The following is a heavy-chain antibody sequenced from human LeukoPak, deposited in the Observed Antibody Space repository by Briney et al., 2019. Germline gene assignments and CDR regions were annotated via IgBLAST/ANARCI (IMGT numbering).Heavy chain of an antibody. CDR3: ARSLGNDYSIQLDY. CDR2: IIHIFGTT. CDR1: GGTFSSYT. V-gene: IGHV1-69*05. D-gene: IGHD4-11*01. J-gene: IGHJ4*02. Sequence: SVKVSCKASGGTFSSYTLSWVRQAPGQGLEWMGGIIHIFGTTNYAQRFQGRVTITTDESTDTAYMELSSLRSEDTAVYFCARSLGNDYSIQLDYWGQGTLVTVSS.